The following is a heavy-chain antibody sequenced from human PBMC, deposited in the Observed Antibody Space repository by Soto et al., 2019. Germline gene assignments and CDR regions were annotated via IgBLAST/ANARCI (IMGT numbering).Heavy chain of an antibody. D-gene: IGHD2-2*02. V-gene: IGHV3-33*01. Sequence: GGSLRLSCAASGFPFSTYGMHWVRQAPGKGLEWVAVIWYDGSNKYYADSVKGRFTISRDNSKNTLFLQMNSLRAEDTAVYYCARHYCSGTTCYNYFDYWGQGTLVTVSS. CDR3: ARHYCSGTTCYNYFDY. CDR2: IWYDGSNK. CDR1: GFPFSTYG. J-gene: IGHJ4*02.